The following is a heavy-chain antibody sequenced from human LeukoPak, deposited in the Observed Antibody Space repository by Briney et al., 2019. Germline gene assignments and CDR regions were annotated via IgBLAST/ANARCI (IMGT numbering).Heavy chain of an antibody. CDR1: GFSLSTSGVG. V-gene: IGHV2-5*02. D-gene: IGHD3-3*01. Sequence: SGPTLVKPTHTLTLTCTFSGFSLSTSGVGVGWIRQPPGKALEWLALIYWDDDKRYSPSLKSRLTITKDTSKNQVVLTMTNMDPVDTATYYCAHPRITIFGVVTYFDYWGQGTLVTASS. CDR3: AHPRITIFGVVTYFDY. CDR2: IYWDDDK. J-gene: IGHJ4*02.